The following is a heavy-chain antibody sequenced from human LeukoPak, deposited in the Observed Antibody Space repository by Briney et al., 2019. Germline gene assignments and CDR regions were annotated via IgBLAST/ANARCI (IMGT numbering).Heavy chain of an antibody. V-gene: IGHV4-38-2*01. D-gene: IGHD3-3*01. Sequence: SETLSLTCAVSGYSISSGYYWGWIRQPPGKGLDWIGSIYHSGSTYYNPSLKSRVTISVDTSKNQFSLKLSSVTAADTAVYYCAGADTIFGAGPGWWGQGTLVTVSS. J-gene: IGHJ4*02. CDR3: AGADTIFGAGPGW. CDR1: GYSISSGYY. CDR2: IYHSGST.